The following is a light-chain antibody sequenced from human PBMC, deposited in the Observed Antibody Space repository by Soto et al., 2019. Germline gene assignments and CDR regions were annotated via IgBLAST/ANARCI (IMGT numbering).Light chain of an antibody. CDR1: SSDVGGHNY. CDR3: SSYTSSSALVV. Sequence: QSVLTQPASVSGSSGQSITISCTGTSSDVGGHNYVSWYQQHPGKAPKLMIYEVSNRPSGVSNRFSGSKSGNSASLTISGLQAEDEADYYCSSYTSSSALVVFGGGTKLTVL. J-gene: IGLJ2*01. V-gene: IGLV2-14*01. CDR2: EVS.